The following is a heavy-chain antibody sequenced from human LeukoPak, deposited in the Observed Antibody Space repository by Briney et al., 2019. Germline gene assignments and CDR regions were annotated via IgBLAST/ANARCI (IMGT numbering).Heavy chain of an antibody. CDR1: GGSFSGYY. Sequence: SETLSLTCAVYGGSFSGYYWSWIRQPPGKGLEWIGEINHSGSTNYNPSLKSRVTISVDTSKNQFSLKLSSVTAADTAVYYCARGVITMVRGVISDNCFDPWGQGTLVTVSS. D-gene: IGHD3-10*01. CDR2: INHSGST. J-gene: IGHJ5*02. V-gene: IGHV4-34*01. CDR3: ARGVITMVRGVISDNCFDP.